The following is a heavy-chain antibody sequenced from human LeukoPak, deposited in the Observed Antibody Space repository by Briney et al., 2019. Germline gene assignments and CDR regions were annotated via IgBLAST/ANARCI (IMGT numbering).Heavy chain of an antibody. Sequence: SETLSLTCTVSGGSISSSRHYWGWIRQPPGKGLEWIGSIYYSGSTYYNPSLKSRVTISVDTSRNQFSLKLSSVTAADTAVYYCARHARSFDWLLPFDYWGQGTLVTVSS. J-gene: IGHJ4*02. CDR3: ARHARSFDWLLPFDY. V-gene: IGHV4-39*01. D-gene: IGHD3-9*01. CDR1: GGSISSSRHY. CDR2: IYYSGST.